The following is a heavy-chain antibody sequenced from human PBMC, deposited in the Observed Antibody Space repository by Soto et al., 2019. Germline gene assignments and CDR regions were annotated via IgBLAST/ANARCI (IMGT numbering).Heavy chain of an antibody. Sequence: SETLSFTCTVSGGSISSYYWSWIRQPPGKGLEWIGYIYYSGSTNYNPSLKSRVTISVDTSKNQFSLKLSSVTAADTAVYYCARGSPEGGGYWEYDYYYYGMDVWGQGTKVTVSS. CDR3: ARGSPEGGGYWEYDYYYYGMDV. D-gene: IGHD1-26*01. CDR1: GGSISSYY. CDR2: IYYSGST. V-gene: IGHV4-59*01. J-gene: IGHJ6*02.